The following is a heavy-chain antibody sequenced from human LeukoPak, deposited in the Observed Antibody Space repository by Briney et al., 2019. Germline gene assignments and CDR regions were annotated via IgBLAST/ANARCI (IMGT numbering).Heavy chain of an antibody. D-gene: IGHD3-10*01. Sequence: ASVTVSCKASGYTFTSYDINWVRQATGQGLEWMGWMNPNSGNTGYAQKFQGRVTMTRNTSISTAYMELSSLRSEDTAVYYCARATYGSGSYYNGMGYWGQGTLVTVSS. J-gene: IGHJ4*02. CDR2: MNPNSGNT. CDR3: ARATYGSGSYYNGMGY. CDR1: GYTFTSYD. V-gene: IGHV1-8*01.